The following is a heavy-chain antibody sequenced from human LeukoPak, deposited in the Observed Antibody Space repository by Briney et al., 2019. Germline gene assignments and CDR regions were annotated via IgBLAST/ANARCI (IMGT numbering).Heavy chain of an antibody. V-gene: IGHV4-59*01. Sequence: ASETLSLTCTVSGGSISSYYWSWIRQPPGKGLEWIGYIYYSGSTNYNPSLKSRVTISVDTSKNQFSLKLSSVTAADTAVYYCARGLLHSYYYGSGSYSKGFDYWGQGTLVTVSS. CDR3: ARGLLHSYYYGSGSYSKGFDY. CDR1: GGSISSYY. D-gene: IGHD3-10*01. CDR2: IYYSGST. J-gene: IGHJ4*02.